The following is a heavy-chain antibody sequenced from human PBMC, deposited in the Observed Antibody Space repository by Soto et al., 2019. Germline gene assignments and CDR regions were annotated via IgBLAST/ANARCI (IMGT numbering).Heavy chain of an antibody. D-gene: IGHD6-13*01. V-gene: IGHV4-4*02. CDR1: VGSISSSNW. CDR2: IYHSGST. CDR3: ARISSRGGVFHKYNWFDP. J-gene: IGHJ5*02. Sequence: PSETLSLTCAVSVGSISSSNWWGWVRQPQGKGLEWIGEIYHSGSTNYNPSLKSRVTISVDKSKNQFSLELSSVTAADTAVYYCARISSRGGVFHKYNWFDPWGQGTLVTVSS.